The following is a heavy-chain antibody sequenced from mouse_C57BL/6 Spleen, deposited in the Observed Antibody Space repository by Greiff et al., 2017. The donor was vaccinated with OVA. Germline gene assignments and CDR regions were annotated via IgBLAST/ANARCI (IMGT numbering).Heavy chain of an antibody. D-gene: IGHD2-5*01. CDR2: ISYDGSN. CDR1: GYSITSGYY. V-gene: IGHV3-6*01. Sequence: EVQRVESGPGLVKPSQSLSLTCSVTGYSITSGYYWNWIRQFPGNKLEWMGYISYDGSNNYNPSLKNRISITRDTSKNQFFLKLNSVTTEDTATYYCAREGSNYFFYAMDYWGQGTSVTVSS. J-gene: IGHJ4*01. CDR3: AREGSNYFFYAMDY.